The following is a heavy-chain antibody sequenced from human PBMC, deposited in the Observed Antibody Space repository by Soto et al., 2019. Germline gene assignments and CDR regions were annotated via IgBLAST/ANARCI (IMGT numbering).Heavy chain of an antibody. D-gene: IGHD3-9*01. CDR1: GYTFTNYG. J-gene: IGHJ6*02. CDR3: ARVQIYDILTGSSHIIDV. CDR2: ISNYNGKT. Sequence: ASVKVSCKASGYTFTNYGITWVRQAPGQGLEWMGWISNYNGKTNYAQILQGRVTMTTDTSTRTAYMELTSLRSDDTATYYCARVQIYDILTGSSHIIDVWGQGTTVTVSS. V-gene: IGHV1-18*01.